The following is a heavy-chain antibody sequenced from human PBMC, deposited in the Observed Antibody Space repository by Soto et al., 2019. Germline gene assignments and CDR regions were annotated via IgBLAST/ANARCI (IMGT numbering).Heavy chain of an antibody. CDR1: GFTFSDYY. J-gene: IGHJ6*02. V-gene: IGHV3-11*01. CDR3: AREAGDSSSWYLSTYGMDV. CDR2: ISSSGSTI. D-gene: IGHD6-13*01. Sequence: QVQLVESGGGLVKPGGSLRLSCAASGFTFSDYYMSWIRQAPGKGLEWVSYISSSGSTIYYADSVKGRFTISRDNAKNXLXXQMNSLRAEDTAVYYCAREAGDSSSWYLSTYGMDVWGQGTTVTVSS.